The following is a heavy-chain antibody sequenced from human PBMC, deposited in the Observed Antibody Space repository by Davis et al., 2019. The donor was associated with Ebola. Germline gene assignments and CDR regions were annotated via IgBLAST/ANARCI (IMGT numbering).Heavy chain of an antibody. V-gene: IGHV3-23*01. CDR2: IRGSGGST. J-gene: IGHJ3*02. CDR1: GFTFSSYA. D-gene: IGHD1-26*01. CDR3: AREDLVGATHDAFDI. Sequence: GESLKISCAASGFTFSSYAMSWVRQAPGKGLEWVSAIRGSGGSTYYADSVKGRFTISRDNSKNTLYLQMNSLRAEDTAVYYCAREDLVGATHDAFDIWGQGTMVTVSS.